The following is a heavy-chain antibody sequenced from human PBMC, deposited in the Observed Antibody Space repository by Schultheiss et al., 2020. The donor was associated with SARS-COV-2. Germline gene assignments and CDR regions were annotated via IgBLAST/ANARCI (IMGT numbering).Heavy chain of an antibody. D-gene: IGHD6-13*01. J-gene: IGHJ4*02. CDR1: GGSISSGDYY. CDR3: ARLSLKQLVPFFDY. V-gene: IGHV4-30-4*01. Sequence: SETLSLTCTVSGGSISSGDYYWSWIRQPPGKGLEWIGYIYYSGSTYYNPSLKSRVTISVDTSKNQFSLKLSSVTAADTAVYYCARLSLKQLVPFFDYWGQGTLVTVSS. CDR2: IYYSGST.